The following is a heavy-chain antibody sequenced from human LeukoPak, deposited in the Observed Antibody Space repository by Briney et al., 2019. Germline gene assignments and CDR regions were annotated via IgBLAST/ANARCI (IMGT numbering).Heavy chain of an antibody. CDR3: AKEANVWGYVADYYDYAMDV. V-gene: IGHV4-59*01. D-gene: IGHD3-10*02. Sequence: SETLSLTCTVSGGSISSYYWSWIRQPPGPGLEWIGHMYHTVITKYNPTPKSRVTISVYRSKNPFSLKVSSVTTAPTAAYYCAKEANVWGYVADYYDYAMDVWGQGTTFTVSS. J-gene: IGHJ6*02. CDR2: MYHTVIT. CDR1: GGSISSYY.